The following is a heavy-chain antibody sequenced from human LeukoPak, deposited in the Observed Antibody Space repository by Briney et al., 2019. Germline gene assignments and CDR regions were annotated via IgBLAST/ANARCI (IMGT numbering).Heavy chain of an antibody. CDR2: IKPDGGER. J-gene: IGHJ4*02. CDR1: GFTFNSYL. CDR3: ASHSSGWFG. V-gene: IGHV3-7*01. Sequence: PGGSLRLSCATSGFTFNSYLMSWVRQAPGKGLEWVANIKPDGGERYYVASVTGRFTISRDNAKNSLYLQMYSLRADDTAVYYCASHSSGWFGWGQGTMVTVSS. D-gene: IGHD6-19*01.